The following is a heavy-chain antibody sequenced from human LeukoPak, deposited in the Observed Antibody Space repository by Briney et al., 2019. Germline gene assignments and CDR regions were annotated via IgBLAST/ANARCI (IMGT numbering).Heavy chain of an antibody. J-gene: IGHJ4*02. CDR1: GFTFSSYS. V-gene: IGHV3-21*01. D-gene: IGHD2-2*01. CDR3: ARSDCSSTSCPARDY. CDR2: ISSSSSYI. Sequence: GGSLRLSCAASGFTFSSYSMNWVRQAPGKGLEWVSSISSSSSYIYYADSVKGRFTISRDNAKNSLYLQMNSLRAEDTAVYYCARSDCSSTSCPARDYWGQGTLVTVSS.